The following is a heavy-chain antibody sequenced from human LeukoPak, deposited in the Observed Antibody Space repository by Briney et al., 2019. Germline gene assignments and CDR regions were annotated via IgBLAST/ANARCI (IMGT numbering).Heavy chain of an antibody. CDR3: AKDRLTYYYGSGSQANWFDP. CDR2: ISGSGGST. CDR1: GFTFSNYG. Sequence: GGSLTLSCVASGFTFSNYGMSWVRQAPGKGLEWVSAISGSGGSTYYADSVKGRFTISRDNSKNTLYLQMNSLRAEDTAVYYCAKDRLTYYYGSGSQANWFDPWGQGTLVTVSS. V-gene: IGHV3-23*01. D-gene: IGHD3-10*01. J-gene: IGHJ5*02.